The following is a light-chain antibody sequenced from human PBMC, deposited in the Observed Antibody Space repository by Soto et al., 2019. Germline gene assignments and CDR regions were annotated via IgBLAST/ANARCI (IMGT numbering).Light chain of an antibody. CDR3: SSYEGSNTWV. Sequence: QSAVTQPPSASGSPGQSVTISCTGTSSDVGGYDFVSWYQHHPGKAPKLMIFDVSKRPSGVPDRFSGSKSGNTASLTVSGLQAEDEADYYCSSYEGSNTWVFGGGTKLTVL. V-gene: IGLV2-8*01. CDR1: SSDVGGYDF. CDR2: DVS. J-gene: IGLJ3*02.